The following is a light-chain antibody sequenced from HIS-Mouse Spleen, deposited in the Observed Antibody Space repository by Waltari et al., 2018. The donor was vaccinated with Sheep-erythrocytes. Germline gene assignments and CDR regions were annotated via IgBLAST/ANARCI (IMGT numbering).Light chain of an antibody. CDR2: EVS. V-gene: IGLV2-14*01. Sequence: QSALTQPASVSGSPGPSITISCTGTSSHVGGYNYVSWYQQHPGKAPKLMIYEVSNRPSGVSNRFSGSKSGNTASLTISGLQAEDEADYYCSSYTSSSTLVVFGGGTKLTVL. CDR3: SSYTSSSTLVV. J-gene: IGLJ2*01. CDR1: SSHVGGYNY.